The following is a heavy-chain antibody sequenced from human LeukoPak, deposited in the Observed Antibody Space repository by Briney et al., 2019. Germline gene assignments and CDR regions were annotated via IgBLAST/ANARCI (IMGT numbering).Heavy chain of an antibody. D-gene: IGHD2/OR15-2a*01. CDR3: ARDPSVNNAIGYNWFDH. J-gene: IGHJ5*02. CDR2: SNSDGSVR. V-gene: IGHV3-74*01. Sequence: GGSPRLSCAASGFGFSSHWMHWVRQAPGKGLVWVSRSNSDGSVRNYADSVEDRFIISRDNAKNTLYLQMNNLGVEDTAVYFCARDPSVNNAIGYNWFDHWGQGALVTVSS. CDR1: GFGFSSHW.